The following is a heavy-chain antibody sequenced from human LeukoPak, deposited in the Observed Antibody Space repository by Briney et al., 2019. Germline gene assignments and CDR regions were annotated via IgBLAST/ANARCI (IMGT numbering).Heavy chain of an antibody. CDR1: GGSISSYY. V-gene: IGHV4-4*07. J-gene: IGHJ5*02. CDR3: ERVLRPENWFDP. CDR2: IYTSGGT. Sequence: PSETLSLTCTVSGGSISSYYWSWIRQPPGKGLEWIGRIYTSGGTNYNPSLKSRVTMSLDTSKNQFSLKLSSVTAADTAVYYCERVLRPENWFDPWGQGTLVTVSS.